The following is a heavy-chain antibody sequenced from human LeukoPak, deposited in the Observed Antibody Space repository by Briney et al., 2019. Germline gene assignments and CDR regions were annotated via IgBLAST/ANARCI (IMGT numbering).Heavy chain of an antibody. Sequence: SGPTLSYPTSPLTLTGTFSGFSLSTSGMCVSWIRQPPGKALEWLAPIDWDDDKYYSTSLKTRLTSSKDTPTNQVVLTMTNMDPVDTATYYCARTTVTQHWFDPWGQGTLVTVSS. J-gene: IGHJ5*02. D-gene: IGHD4-17*01. CDR1: GFSLSTSGMC. V-gene: IGHV2-70*01. CDR2: IDWDDDK. CDR3: ARTTVTQHWFDP.